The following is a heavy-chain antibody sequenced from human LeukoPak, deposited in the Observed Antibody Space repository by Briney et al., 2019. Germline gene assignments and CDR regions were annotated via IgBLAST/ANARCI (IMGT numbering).Heavy chain of an antibody. J-gene: IGHJ4*02. V-gene: IGHV1-69-2*01. CDR1: GYTFTDYY. CDR3: ATPQHQNYYINCEGKNFGY. Sequence: ASVRVSCKVSGYTFTDYYMHWVQQAPGEGLEWRGLVDPEDGETIYAEKFQGRVTITADTSIDTVYMELSSLRSEDTAGYYCATPQHQNYYINCEGKNFGYWGQGRIVTVSS. CDR2: VDPEDGET. D-gene: IGHD4-11*01.